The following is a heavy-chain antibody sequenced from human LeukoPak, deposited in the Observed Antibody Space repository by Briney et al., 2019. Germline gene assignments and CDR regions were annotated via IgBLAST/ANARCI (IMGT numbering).Heavy chain of an antibody. Sequence: PSETLSLTCTVSDGSISGTPYFWGWFRQPPGKGPEWIGNIHYTGTVYYSASFQSRVTISVDTSKNQFPLKLYSLTAADTAVYFCAKVTRYDDSRTYGYMDVWGKGTTVTVS. D-gene: IGHD4-17*01. CDR1: DGSISGTPYF. J-gene: IGHJ6*03. CDR3: AKVTRYDDSRTYGYMDV. V-gene: IGHV4-39*06. CDR2: IHYTGTV.